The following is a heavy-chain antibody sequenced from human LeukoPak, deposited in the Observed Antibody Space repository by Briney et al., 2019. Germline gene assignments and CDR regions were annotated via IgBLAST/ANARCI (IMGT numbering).Heavy chain of an antibody. CDR1: GFTFSSYG. D-gene: IGHD4-17*01. Sequence: GRSLRLSSVASGFTFSSYGMHWVRQPPGKGLEWVAFIRYDGSNKYYADSVKGRFTISRDNSRDTLHLQMNSLRAGDTAVYYCAKDKYDYGDYDGGDYWGQETLVTVSS. J-gene: IGHJ4*02. CDR2: IRYDGSNK. CDR3: AKDKYDYGDYDGGDY. V-gene: IGHV3-30*02.